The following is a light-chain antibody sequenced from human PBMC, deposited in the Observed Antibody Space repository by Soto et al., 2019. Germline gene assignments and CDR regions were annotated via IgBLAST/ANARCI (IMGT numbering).Light chain of an antibody. J-gene: IGLJ1*01. Sequence: QSVLTQPASVSGSPGQSINISCTGTSSDVGGYNYVSWYQHHPGKAPKLIIYDVSNRPSGVSNPFSGSKSGNTASLTISGLQPEDEADYHCSSYTTSNTRQIVFGTGTKLTVL. CDR1: SSDVGGYNY. CDR2: DVS. V-gene: IGLV2-14*03. CDR3: SSYTTSNTRQIV.